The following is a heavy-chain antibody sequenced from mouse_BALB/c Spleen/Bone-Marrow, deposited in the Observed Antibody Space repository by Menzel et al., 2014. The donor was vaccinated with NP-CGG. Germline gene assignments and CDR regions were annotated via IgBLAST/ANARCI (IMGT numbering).Heavy chain of an antibody. J-gene: IGHJ2*01. D-gene: IGHD6-5*01. CDR1: GYPFTTYP. CDR2: FHPYDDDT. Sequence: VKLVESGAELVKPGASVKMSCKAFGYPFTTYPIEWMRQNHGKSLEWIGNFHPYDDDTKYNEQFKGKAKLTVDKSSTTGSLELSRLTSDDSAVYYCARGAYGLFDYWGQGTTLTVPS. V-gene: IGHV1-47*01. CDR3: ARGAYGLFDY.